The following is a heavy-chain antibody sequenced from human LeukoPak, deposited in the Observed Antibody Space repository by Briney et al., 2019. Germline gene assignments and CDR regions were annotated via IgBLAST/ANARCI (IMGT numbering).Heavy chain of an antibody. CDR2: INHIGTT. V-gene: IGHV4-34*01. D-gene: IGHD6-13*01. Sequence: SETLSLTCAVYAGSFSGYYWGWIRHPPGKVLEWIREINHIGTTNYNPSLKSRVSMSVDTSKNKFSLKLSSVTAADTAVYYCERHRDKLGYSSSRTDNWFDPWGQGTLVTVSS. CDR3: ERHRDKLGYSSSRTDNWFDP. J-gene: IGHJ5*02. CDR1: AGSFSGYY.